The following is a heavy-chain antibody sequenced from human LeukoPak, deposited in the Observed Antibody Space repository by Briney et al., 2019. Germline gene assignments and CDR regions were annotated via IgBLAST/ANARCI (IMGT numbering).Heavy chain of an antibody. J-gene: IGHJ6*03. CDR3: AITIYSSYYYMDV. CDR1: GGSISGYY. D-gene: IGHD2-15*01. V-gene: IGHV4-4*07. CDR2: IYTSGST. Sequence: SETLSLTCTVSGGSISGYYWNWIRQPAGKGLEWIGRIYTSGSTNYNPSLKSRVTMSVDTSKNQFSLKLNSVTAADTAVYYYAITIYSSYYYMDVWGKGTTVTVSS.